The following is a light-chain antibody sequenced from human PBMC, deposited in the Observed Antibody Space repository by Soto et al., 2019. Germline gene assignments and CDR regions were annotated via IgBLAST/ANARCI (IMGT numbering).Light chain of an antibody. Sequence: AIQMTQSPSSLSASVGDRVTITCRASQGIRNELGWYQQKTGKAPKLLIYAASTLQSGVPSRFSGSGSGTDFTLTISSLQPEDFATYYCLRDYNYPWTFGQGTKVDIK. J-gene: IGKJ1*01. CDR2: AAS. V-gene: IGKV1-6*01. CDR3: LRDYNYPWT. CDR1: QGIRNE.